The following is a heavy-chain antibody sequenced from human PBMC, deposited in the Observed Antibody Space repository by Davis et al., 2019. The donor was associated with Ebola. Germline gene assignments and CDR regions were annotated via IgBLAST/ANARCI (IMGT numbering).Heavy chain of an antibody. V-gene: IGHV4-59*08. Sequence: MPSETLSLTCSVSGDSISDYYWHWIRQPPGKRLEWIGYMHYRGVTAYNPSLKGRVTTSVDKSRRQFSLNLNSVTAADTAVYFCARSNYYAGSGPPYLDYWGQGILVTVTS. J-gene: IGHJ4*02. CDR1: GDSISDYY. CDR2: MHYRGVT. CDR3: ARSNYYAGSGPPYLDY. D-gene: IGHD3-22*01.